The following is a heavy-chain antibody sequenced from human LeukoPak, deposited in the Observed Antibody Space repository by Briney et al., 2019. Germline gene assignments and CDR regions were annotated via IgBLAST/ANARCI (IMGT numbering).Heavy chain of an antibody. CDR3: ARDYKYAFDN. CDR2: IGIDSGNT. J-gene: IGHJ4*02. Sequence: GGSLRLSCAASGFTFSDYSMNWVRQAPGKGLEWISYIGIDSGNTNYADSVKGRFTVSGDKAKNSLYLQMNSLRVEDTAVYYCARDYKYAFDNWGQGTLVTVSS. D-gene: IGHD5-24*01. V-gene: IGHV3-48*01. CDR1: GFTFSDYS.